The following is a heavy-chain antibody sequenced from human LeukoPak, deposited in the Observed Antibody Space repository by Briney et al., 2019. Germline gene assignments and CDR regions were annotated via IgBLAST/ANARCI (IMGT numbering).Heavy chain of an antibody. Sequence: ASVKVSCKASGYTFTSYAMNWVRQAPGQGLEWMGWINTNTGNPTYAQGFTGRFVFSLDTSVSTAYLRISSLKAEDTAVYYSARESDTAMGNFDLWGRGTLVTVSS. V-gene: IGHV7-4-1*02. CDR2: INTNTGNP. D-gene: IGHD5-18*01. CDR3: ARESDTAMGNFDL. J-gene: IGHJ2*01. CDR1: GYTFTSYA.